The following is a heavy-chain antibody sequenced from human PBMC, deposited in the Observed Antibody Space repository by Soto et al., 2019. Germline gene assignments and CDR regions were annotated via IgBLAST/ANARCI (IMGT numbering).Heavy chain of an antibody. Sequence: QVQLVQSGAEVKKPGASVKVSCKASGYTFTGYYIHWVRQAPGQGLEWMGWINPNNGDTNYAQKFQGRVTMTRDTSTSTAYMELSSLTCGDTAVYYCASHSGYDYVFDYWGQGTLVTVSS. CDR3: ASHSGYDYVFDY. D-gene: IGHD5-12*01. CDR2: INPNNGDT. V-gene: IGHV1-2*02. J-gene: IGHJ4*02. CDR1: GYTFTGYY.